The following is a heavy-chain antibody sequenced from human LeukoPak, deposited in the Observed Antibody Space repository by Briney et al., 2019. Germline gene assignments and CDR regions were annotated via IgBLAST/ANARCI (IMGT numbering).Heavy chain of an antibody. CDR1: GGSISSSNW. J-gene: IGHJ4*02. CDR2: IYHSGST. CDR3: ARRLVRGAHFDY. D-gene: IGHD3-10*01. Sequence: SGTLCLTCAVSGGSISSSNWGSWVRRPPGKGLEGIGEIYHSGSTNYNPSLKTRVTISVDKSKNQFSLKLSSVTAADTAVYYCARRLVRGAHFDYWGQGTLVTVSS. V-gene: IGHV4-4*02.